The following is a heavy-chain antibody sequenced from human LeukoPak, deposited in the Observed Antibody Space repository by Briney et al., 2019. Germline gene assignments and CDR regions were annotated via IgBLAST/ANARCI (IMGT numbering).Heavy chain of an antibody. CDR3: AKDKRKGTAMVHFDY. J-gene: IGHJ4*02. V-gene: IGHV3-9*01. CDR1: GFTFDDYA. D-gene: IGHD5-18*01. Sequence: GGSLRLSCAASGFTFDDYAMHWVRQAPGKGLEWVSGISWNSGSIGYADSVKGRFTISRDNAKNSLYLQMNSLRAEDTALYYCAKDKRKGTAMVHFDYWGQGTLVTVSS. CDR2: ISWNSGSI.